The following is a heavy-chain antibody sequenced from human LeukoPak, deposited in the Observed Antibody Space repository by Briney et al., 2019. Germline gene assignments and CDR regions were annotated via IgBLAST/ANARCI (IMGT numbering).Heavy chain of an antibody. V-gene: IGHV1-2*02. D-gene: IGHD5-18*01. CDR2: INPNSGGI. CDR1: GYTFTGYY. J-gene: IGHJ4*02. CDR3: AIIQYSRGPTFDY. Sequence: GASVKVSCKASGYTFTGYYMHWVRQAPGQGLEWMGWINPNSGGINYAQKFQGRVTMTRDTSISTAYMELSRLRSDDTAVYYCAIIQYSRGPTFDYWGQGTLVTVSS.